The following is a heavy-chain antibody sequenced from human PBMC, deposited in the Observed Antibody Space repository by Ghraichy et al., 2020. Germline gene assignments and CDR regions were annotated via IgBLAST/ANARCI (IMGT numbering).Heavy chain of an antibody. Sequence: SETLSLTCSVSGGSISYYYWNWIRQPPGKGLEWIGRIYYSGSTNYNPSLKNRVTISVDTSKNQFSLKLTSVTAADTAVYYCARSGPPAISGDWFDPWGQGTLVTVSS. CDR1: GGSISYYY. J-gene: IGHJ5*02. CDR3: ARSGPPAISGDWFDP. CDR2: IYYSGST. D-gene: IGHD3-3*01. V-gene: IGHV4-59*01.